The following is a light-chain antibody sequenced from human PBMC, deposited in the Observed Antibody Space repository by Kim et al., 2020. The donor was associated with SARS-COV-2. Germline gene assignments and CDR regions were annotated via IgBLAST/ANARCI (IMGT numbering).Light chain of an antibody. CDR3: QQRFSWPLT. V-gene: IGKV3-11*01. CDR1: PRLTSF. Sequence: LSPAERASPSCRASPRLTSFLAWYPHKPGQAPRLLIYDASNRATGVPARFSGSGSRAGFTLTINYLEPEDFAIYFCQQRFSWPLTFGRGTKLEI. J-gene: IGKJ4*01. CDR2: DAS.